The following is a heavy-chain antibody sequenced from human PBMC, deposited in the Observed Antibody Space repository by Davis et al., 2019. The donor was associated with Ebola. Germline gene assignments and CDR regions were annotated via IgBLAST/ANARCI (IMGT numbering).Heavy chain of an antibody. D-gene: IGHD6-13*01. V-gene: IGHV4-39*07. CDR3: VRQQLNYYYYMDV. CDR1: GGSISSSSYY. CDR2: INYSGRT. Sequence: PSETLSLTCTVSGGSISSSSYYWGWIRQPPGKGLEWIGSINYSGRTYYNPSLKSRVTMSVDTSNHQFSLKLTSVAAADTAVYYCVRQQLNYYYYMDVWGKGTTVTVSS. J-gene: IGHJ6*03.